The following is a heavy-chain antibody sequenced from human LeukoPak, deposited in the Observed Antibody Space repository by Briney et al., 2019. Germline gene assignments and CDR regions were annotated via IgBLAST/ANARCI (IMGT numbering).Heavy chain of an antibody. CDR3: AKDRGSGSYYAFDY. CDR1: GFTFNTFN. CDR2: ISGSGGST. J-gene: IGHJ4*02. Sequence: PGGSLRLSCASSGFTFNTFNMNWFRQAPGKGLEWVSAISGSGGSTYYADSVKGRFSISRDNSKNTLYLQVNSLRAEDTAVYYCAKDRGSGSYYAFDYWGQGTPVTVSS. D-gene: IGHD1-26*01. V-gene: IGHV3-23*01.